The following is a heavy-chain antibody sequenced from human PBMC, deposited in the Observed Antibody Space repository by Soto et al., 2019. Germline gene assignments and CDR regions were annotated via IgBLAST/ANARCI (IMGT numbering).Heavy chain of an antibody. V-gene: IGHV4-59*02. Sequence: PSETLSLTCTVSGASVSDYYWNWIRQPPGKGLEWIGYIHYTGPSNYNPSLKSRVTMSVDTSKNQFSLWMTSVTAADTAVYYCARWGEPAVKAFDIWGQGTMVTVSS. D-gene: IGHD2-21*01. J-gene: IGHJ3*02. CDR2: IHYTGPS. CDR1: GASVSDYY. CDR3: ARWGEPAVKAFDI.